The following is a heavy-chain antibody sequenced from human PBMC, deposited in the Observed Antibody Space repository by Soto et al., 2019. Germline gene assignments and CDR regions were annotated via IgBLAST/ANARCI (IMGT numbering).Heavy chain of an antibody. CDR2: IGTTGDT. D-gene: IGHD3-22*01. V-gene: IGHV3-13*04. CDR3: ARAIGPTLFDY. J-gene: IGHJ4*02. CDR1: GFTFSSYD. Sequence: GSLRLSCSASGFTFSSYDMHWVRRGTGKGLEWVSAIGTTGDTYHAGSVKGRFTISRENAKNSLYLQMNSLRAGDTAIYFCARAIGPTLFDYWGQGTLVTVSS.